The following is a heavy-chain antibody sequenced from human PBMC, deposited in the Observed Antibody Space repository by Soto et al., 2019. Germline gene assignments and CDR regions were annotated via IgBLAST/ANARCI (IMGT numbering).Heavy chain of an antibody. D-gene: IGHD3-16*01. Sequence: ASVKVCCKASGYTFTSYSMHWVRQAPGQRLEWMGWINAGNGNTKYSQKFQGRVTITRDTSASTAYMELSSLRSEDTAVYYCARGLNVYYFDYWGQGTLVTVSS. CDR1: GYTFTSYS. CDR3: ARGLNVYYFDY. V-gene: IGHV1-3*01. CDR2: INAGNGNT. J-gene: IGHJ4*02.